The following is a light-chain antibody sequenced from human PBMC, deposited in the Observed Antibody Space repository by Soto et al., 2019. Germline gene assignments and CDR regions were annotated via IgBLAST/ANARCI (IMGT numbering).Light chain of an antibody. V-gene: IGKV3-20*01. CDR1: QSINSRY. CDR3: QQFGSSPGFT. Sequence: EIVLTQSPGTLSLSPGERATLSCRASQSINSRYLAWYQQKPGQAPRLLIYGASSRATGIPDRFSGSGSGTEFTLTIRRLEPEDFAVYYCQQFGSSPGFTFGPGTKVDIK. J-gene: IGKJ3*01. CDR2: GAS.